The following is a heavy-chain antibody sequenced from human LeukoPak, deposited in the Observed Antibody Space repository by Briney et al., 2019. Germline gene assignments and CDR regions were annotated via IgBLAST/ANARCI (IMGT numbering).Heavy chain of an antibody. V-gene: IGHV3-9*01. CDR3: AKDRGRPQLGAFDS. J-gene: IGHJ4*02. Sequence: GGSLRLSCAASGFTFVNYAMHWVRQAPGKGLEWVSGISWNSRSIGYADPVRGRFAMSRDNAKNSLYLQMNSLRAEDTALYYCAKDRGRPQLGAFDSWGQGTLVTVSS. CDR1: GFTFVNYA. D-gene: IGHD3-16*01. CDR2: ISWNSRSI.